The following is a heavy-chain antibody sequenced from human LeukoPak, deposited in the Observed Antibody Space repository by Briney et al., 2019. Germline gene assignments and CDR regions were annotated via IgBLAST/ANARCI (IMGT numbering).Heavy chain of an antibody. J-gene: IGHJ4*02. D-gene: IGHD1-26*01. CDR1: GFTFTTYS. CDR2: ISSGSSAI. Sequence: KSGGSLRLSCEASGFTFTTYSMTWVRQAPGKGLEWVSIISSGSSAIFSADALKGRFTISRDNAKNSLYLQMNSLRAEDTAVYYCARDKSTWKWERTTGGSYFDYWGQGTLVTVSS. V-gene: IGHV3-21*01. CDR3: ARDKSTWKWERTTGGSYFDY.